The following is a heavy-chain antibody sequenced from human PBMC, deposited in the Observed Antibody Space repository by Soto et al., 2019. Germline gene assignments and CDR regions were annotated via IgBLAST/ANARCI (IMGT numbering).Heavy chain of an antibody. Sequence: SQTLSLTCAISGDSVSSNSAAWNWIRPSPSRGLEWLGRTYYRSKWYNDYAVSVKSRITINPDTSKNQFSLQLNSVTPEDTAVYYCARIRYFDWWGFYGMDVWGQGTTVTVSS. CDR1: GDSVSSNSAA. CDR2: TYYRSKWYN. D-gene: IGHD3-9*01. CDR3: ARIRYFDWWGFYGMDV. J-gene: IGHJ6*02. V-gene: IGHV6-1*01.